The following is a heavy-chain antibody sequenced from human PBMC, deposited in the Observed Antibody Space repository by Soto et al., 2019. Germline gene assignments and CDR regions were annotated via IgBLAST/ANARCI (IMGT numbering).Heavy chain of an antibody. J-gene: IGHJ4*02. V-gene: IGHV2-5*01. Sequence: SGPTLVNPTQTLTLTCTFSGFSLSTSGVGVGWIRQPPGKALEWLALIYWNDDKRYSPSLKSSLTITKDTSKNQVVLTMTNMDPVDTATYYCAHHRAAAGNPLFDYWGQGTLVTVSS. CDR3: AHHRAAAGNPLFDY. CDR2: IYWNDDK. CDR1: GFSLSTSGVG. D-gene: IGHD6-13*01.